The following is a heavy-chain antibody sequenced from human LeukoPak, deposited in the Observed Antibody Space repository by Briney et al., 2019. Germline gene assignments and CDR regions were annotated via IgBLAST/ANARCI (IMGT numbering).Heavy chain of an antibody. D-gene: IGHD3-22*01. V-gene: IGHV4-61*02. CDR3: ARGIGTSYDSSRDAFDI. J-gene: IGHJ3*02. Sequence: SQTLSLTCTVSAGSINSGDYYWSWIRQPAGKGLEWIGRIYSPGTNYNYNPSAKSRVTISIDTSKNQFSLKLTSVTAADTAVYYCARGIGTSYDSSRDAFDIWGQGTMVTVSS. CDR2: IYSPGT. CDR1: AGSINSGDYY.